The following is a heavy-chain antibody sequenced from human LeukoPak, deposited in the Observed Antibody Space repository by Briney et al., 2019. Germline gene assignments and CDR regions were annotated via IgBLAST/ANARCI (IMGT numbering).Heavy chain of an antibody. D-gene: IGHD3-9*01. CDR3: ATGGPWDLLKY. Sequence: GASVTVSFKVSGDTLTELSTHWVRQAPGKGREWMGGFDPEHGEMIYAQKLQGRVTMTEDRSTDTAYMELSSLRSEDTAVYYCATGGPWDLLKYWGQGTLVTVSS. CDR2: FDPEHGEM. CDR1: GDTLTELS. V-gene: IGHV1-24*01. J-gene: IGHJ4*02.